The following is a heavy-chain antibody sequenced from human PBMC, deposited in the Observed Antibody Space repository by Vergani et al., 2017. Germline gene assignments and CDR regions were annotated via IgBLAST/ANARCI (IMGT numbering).Heavy chain of an antibody. CDR1: GFTFTNFA. CDR2: ISGSGGFT. V-gene: IGHV3-23*01. D-gene: IGHD3-22*01. J-gene: IGHJ4*02. Sequence: EVQLLESGGNLVQPGGSLRLSCAASGFTFTNFAMTWVRQAPGEGLEWVSGISGSGGFTYYADSVKGRFTISRDNSKNTMFLQMNNLRAEDTAVYYCAKDNVPGYYDSSGYCDYWGQGTLVTVYS. CDR3: AKDNVPGYYDSSGYCDY.